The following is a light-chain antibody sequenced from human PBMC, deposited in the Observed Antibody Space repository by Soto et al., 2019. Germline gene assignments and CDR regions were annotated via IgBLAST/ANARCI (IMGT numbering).Light chain of an antibody. CDR3: QHYYGTSPIT. CDR1: QSVVSSY. V-gene: IGKV3-20*01. J-gene: IGKJ5*01. Sequence: EIVLTQSPGTLSLSPGERATLSCRASQSVVSSYLAWYQQKPGQAPRLLIYGASSRATGIPDRFSGSGSGTDFTLTISRLEPEDFALYYCQHYYGTSPITFGQGTRLE. CDR2: GAS.